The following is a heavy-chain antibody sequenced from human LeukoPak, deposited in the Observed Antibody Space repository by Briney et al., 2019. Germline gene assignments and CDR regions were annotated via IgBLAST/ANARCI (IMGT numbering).Heavy chain of an antibody. Sequence: PSETLSLTCTVSGASVSSYYWNWIRQPPGKGLEWIAYIHYSGSTNYNPSLKSRVTISVDKSKNQFSLKLSSVTAADTAVYYCAREPYGSGSFFGDDIWGQGTIVTVSS. CDR3: AREPYGSGSFFGDDI. D-gene: IGHD3-10*01. CDR2: IHYSGST. V-gene: IGHV4-59*02. CDR1: GASVSSYY. J-gene: IGHJ3*02.